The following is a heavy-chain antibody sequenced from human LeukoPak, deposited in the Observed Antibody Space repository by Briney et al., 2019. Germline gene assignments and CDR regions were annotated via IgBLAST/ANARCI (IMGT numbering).Heavy chain of an antibody. CDR1: GFTFSSYW. D-gene: IGHD5-18*01. V-gene: IGHV3-7*02. Sequence: PGGSLRLSCAASGFTFSSYWMSWVRQAPGKGLEWVATINQDGGGKYYVDSVKGRFTISRDNAKNSLHLQMSSLRAEDTAVYYCARAVRGYSFDVWGQGTTVTVSS. CDR2: INQDGGGK. CDR3: ARAVRGYSFDV. J-gene: IGHJ6*02.